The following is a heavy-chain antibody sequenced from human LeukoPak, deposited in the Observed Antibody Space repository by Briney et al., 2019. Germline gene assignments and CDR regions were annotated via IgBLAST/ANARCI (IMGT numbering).Heavy chain of an antibody. CDR2: IWYDGSNK. V-gene: IGHV3-33*01. CDR1: GFTFSSYG. Sequence: PGGSLRLSCAASGFTFSSYGMHWVRQAPAKGLEWVAVIWYDGSNKYYADSVKGRFTISRDNSKNTLYLQMNSLRAEDTAVYYCARDRAQVVADYWGQGTLVTVSS. CDR3: ARDRAQVVADY. D-gene: IGHD2-15*01. J-gene: IGHJ4*02.